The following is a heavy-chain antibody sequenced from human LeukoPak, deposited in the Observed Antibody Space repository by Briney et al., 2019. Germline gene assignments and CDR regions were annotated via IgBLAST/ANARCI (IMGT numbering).Heavy chain of an antibody. J-gene: IGHJ2*01. Sequence: SETLSLTCAVYGGSFSGYYWSWIRQPPGKGLEWIGEINHSGSTNYNPSLKSRVTISIDMSKNQFSLKLSSVTAADTAVYYCARHRYYGSGSCEIDLWGRGTLVTVSS. CDR2: INHSGST. D-gene: IGHD3-10*01. CDR3: ARHRYYGSGSCEIDL. V-gene: IGHV4-34*01. CDR1: GGSFSGYY.